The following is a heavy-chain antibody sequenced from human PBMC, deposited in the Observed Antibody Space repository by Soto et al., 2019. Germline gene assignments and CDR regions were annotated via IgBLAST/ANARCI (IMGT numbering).Heavy chain of an antibody. D-gene: IGHD3-10*01. J-gene: IGHJ4*02. CDR2: IYWNVDK. Sequence: GLDLEWLALIYWNVDKRYSPSLNSRLTITKDTSKNQVVLTMTNMDPVDTATYYCAHILWSGGSFDFWGQGTLVTVSS. V-gene: IGHV2-5*01. CDR3: AHILWSGGSFDF.